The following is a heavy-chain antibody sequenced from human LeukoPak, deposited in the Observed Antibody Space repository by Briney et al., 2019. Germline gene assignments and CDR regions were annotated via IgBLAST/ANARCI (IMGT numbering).Heavy chain of an antibody. V-gene: IGHV1-69*13. CDR1: GGTFSSYA. CDR2: IIPIFGTA. CDR3: ARGPYYDSWSGAGY. Sequence: SVKVSCKASGGTFSSYAISWVRQAPGQGLEWMGGIIPIFGTANYAQKFQGRVTIAADESTSTAYMELSSLRSEDTAVYYCARGPYYDSWSGAGYWGQGTLVTVSS. D-gene: IGHD3-3*01. J-gene: IGHJ4*02.